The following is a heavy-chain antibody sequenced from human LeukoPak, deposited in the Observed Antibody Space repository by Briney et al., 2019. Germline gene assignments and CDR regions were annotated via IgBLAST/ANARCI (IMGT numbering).Heavy chain of an antibody. CDR3: ARVWGAVDY. V-gene: IGHV1-8*01. J-gene: IGHJ4*02. D-gene: IGHD3-16*01. Sequence: ASVKVSCKASGYTFTSYDINWVRQATAQGLEWMGWMNPDSGNTGYAQKFQGRVTMTRSTSISTAYMELSSLTSEDTAVYYCARVWGAVDYWGQGTLVTVSS. CDR1: GYTFTSYD. CDR2: MNPDSGNT.